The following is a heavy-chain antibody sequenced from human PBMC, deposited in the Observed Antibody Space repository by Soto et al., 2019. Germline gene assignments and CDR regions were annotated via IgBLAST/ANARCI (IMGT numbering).Heavy chain of an antibody. CDR1: GVSISNYY. CDR3: ARHSPDFDSLSPFDT. J-gene: IGHJ5*02. Sequence: QVQLQESGPGLVKPSETLSLTCTVSGVSISNYYWSWIRQPPGKGLEWIGYIFYFGSTNYNPSLKSRITISVDTSKNHFSLKLSSVTAADTAVYYCARHSPDFDSLSPFDTWGQGNLVTISS. D-gene: IGHD3-9*01. CDR2: IFYFGST. V-gene: IGHV4-59*08.